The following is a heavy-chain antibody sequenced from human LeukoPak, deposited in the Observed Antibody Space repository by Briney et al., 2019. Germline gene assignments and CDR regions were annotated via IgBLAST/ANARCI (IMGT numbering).Heavy chain of an antibody. CDR3: ARMECSSTSCYNRYYYYGMDV. CDR2: INPNSGDT. D-gene: IGHD2-2*02. J-gene: IGHJ6*02. CDR1: GYTFTGYY. Sequence: ASVKVSCKASGYTFTGYYMHWVRQAPGQGLEWMGWINPNSGDTNYAQKFQGRVTMTRDTSISTAYMELSRLRSDDTAVYYCARMECSSTSCYNRYYYYGMDVWGQGTTVTVSS. V-gene: IGHV1-2*02.